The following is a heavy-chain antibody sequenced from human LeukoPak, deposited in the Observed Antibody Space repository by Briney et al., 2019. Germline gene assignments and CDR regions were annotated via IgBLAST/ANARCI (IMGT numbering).Heavy chain of an antibody. J-gene: IGHJ3*02. Sequence: SETLSLTCTVSGGSISSYYWSWIRQPPGKGLEWIGYTYYSGSTNYNPSLKSRVTISVDTSKNQFSLKLSSVTAADTAVYYCARAPPFGAFDIWGQGTMVTVSS. CDR1: GGSISSYY. CDR2: TYYSGST. V-gene: IGHV4-59*01. CDR3: ARAPPFGAFDI. D-gene: IGHD3-16*01.